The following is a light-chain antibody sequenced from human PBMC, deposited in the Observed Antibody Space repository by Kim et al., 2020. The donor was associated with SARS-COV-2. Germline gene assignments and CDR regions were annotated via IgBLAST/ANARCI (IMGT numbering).Light chain of an antibody. V-gene: IGKV3-11*01. CDR1: QSVSRS. CDR2: DAS. J-gene: IGKJ5*01. CDR3: QQRYNWPIT. Sequence: GERATLSCRASQSVSRSLAWYQLKPGQSPSLLIYDASNRATGIPARFSGGGSGTDFTLSITSLEPEDFAVYYCQQRYNWPITFGLGTRLEIK.